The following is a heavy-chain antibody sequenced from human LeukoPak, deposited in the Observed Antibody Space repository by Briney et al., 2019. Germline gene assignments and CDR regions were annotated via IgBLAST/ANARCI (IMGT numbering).Heavy chain of an antibody. Sequence: GGSLRPSCAASGFTFSNYGMNWVRQAPGRGLEWVSYISFSSTTIYYADSVKGRFTISRDNAKNSLYLQVNSLRAEDTAVYYCVRGTEYSSSPEWFDPWGQGTLVTVSS. CDR1: GFTFSNYG. J-gene: IGHJ5*02. D-gene: IGHD6-6*01. V-gene: IGHV3-48*04. CDR3: VRGTEYSSSPEWFDP. CDR2: ISFSSTTI.